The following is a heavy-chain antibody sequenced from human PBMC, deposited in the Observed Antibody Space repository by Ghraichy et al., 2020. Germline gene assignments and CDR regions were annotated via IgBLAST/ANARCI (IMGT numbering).Heavy chain of an antibody. Sequence: SETLSLTCAVYGGSFSGYYWSWIRQPPGKGLEWIGEINHSGSTNYNPSLKSRVTISVDTSKNQFSLKLSSVTAADTAVYYCARGRNSSSPTRLFDYWGQGTLVTVSS. V-gene: IGHV4-34*01. CDR3: ARGRNSSSPTRLFDY. J-gene: IGHJ4*02. CDR2: INHSGST. CDR1: GGSFSGYY. D-gene: IGHD6-13*01.